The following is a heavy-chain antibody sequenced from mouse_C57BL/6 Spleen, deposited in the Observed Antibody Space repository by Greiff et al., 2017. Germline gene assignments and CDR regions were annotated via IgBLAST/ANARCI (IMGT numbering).Heavy chain of an antibody. CDR1: GYTFTDYY. CDR3: APYYYGSSPSYWYFDV. Sequence: EVQLQQSGPELVKPGASVKISCKASGYTFTDYYMNWVKQSHGKSLEWIGDINPNNGGTSYNQKFKGKATLTVDKSSSTAYMELRSLTSEDSAVYYCAPYYYGSSPSYWYFDVWGTGTTVTVSS. CDR2: INPNNGGT. J-gene: IGHJ1*03. D-gene: IGHD1-1*01. V-gene: IGHV1-26*01.